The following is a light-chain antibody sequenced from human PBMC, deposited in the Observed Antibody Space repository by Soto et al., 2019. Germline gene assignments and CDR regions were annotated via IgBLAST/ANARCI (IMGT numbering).Light chain of an antibody. V-gene: IGKV2-28*01. CDR3: LQALQTPIT. CDR2: LAS. Sequence: DIVMTQSPLSLPVTPGEPASISCRSSQSLLHSNGNNYVDWYLQKPGQAPQLLLYLASNRASGVPDRFSGSGSGTDITLKISRVEAEDVGVYYCLQALQTPITLGQGTRLDIK. CDR1: QSLLHSNGNNY. J-gene: IGKJ5*01.